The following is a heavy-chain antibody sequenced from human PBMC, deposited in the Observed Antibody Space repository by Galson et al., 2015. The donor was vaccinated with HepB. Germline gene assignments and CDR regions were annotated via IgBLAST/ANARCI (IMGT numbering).Heavy chain of an antibody. D-gene: IGHD3-16*01. CDR1: GFSFSIYA. Sequence: SLRLSCAASGFSFSIYAMNWVRQAPGKGLEWVSTIDNDVVTAFYADSVKGRFTISRDNSKNTVYLQMNNLSGEDTAFYYCAKARGMIRESWFFDYWGQGAPVTVSS. CDR2: IDNDVVTA. J-gene: IGHJ4*02. V-gene: IGHV3-23*01. CDR3: AKARGMIRESWFFDY.